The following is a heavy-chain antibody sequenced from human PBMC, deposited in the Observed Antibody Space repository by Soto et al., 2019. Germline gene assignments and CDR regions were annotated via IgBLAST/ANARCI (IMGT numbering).Heavy chain of an antibody. V-gene: IGHV4-61*01. D-gene: IGHD6-19*01. CDR2: IYYSGST. Sequence: SETLSLTCTVSGGSVGSGSYYWSWIRQPPGKGLEWIGYIYYSGSTNYNPSLKSRVTISVDTSKNQFSLKLSSVTAADTAVYYCASGAVAGIYYYYGMDVWGQGTTVTVSS. CDR1: GGSVGSGSYY. J-gene: IGHJ6*02. CDR3: ASGAVAGIYYYYGMDV.